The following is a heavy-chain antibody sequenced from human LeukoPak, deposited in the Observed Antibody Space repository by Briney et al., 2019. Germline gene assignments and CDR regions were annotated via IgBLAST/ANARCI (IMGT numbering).Heavy chain of an antibody. V-gene: IGHV1-18*01. Sequence: ASVKVSCKASGYTFTNYGISWVRQAPGQGLEWMGWISGYNGNTYYEQKFQGRITMTTDTSTSASYMELRSLRSDDTAVYYCARGLSSGYYFYWGQGTLVTVSS. D-gene: IGHD3-22*01. CDR1: GYTFTNYG. J-gene: IGHJ4*02. CDR3: ARGLSSGYYFY. CDR2: ISGYNGNT.